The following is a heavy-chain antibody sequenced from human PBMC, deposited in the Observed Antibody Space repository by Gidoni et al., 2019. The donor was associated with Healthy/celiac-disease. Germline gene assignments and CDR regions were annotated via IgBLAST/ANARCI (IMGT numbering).Heavy chain of an antibody. CDR3: AGAGTWGLDY. Sequence: QVQLQESGPGLVKPSQTLSLTCTVSGGSISSGSYYWSWIRQPAGKGLEWIGRIYTSGSTNYNPSLKSRVTMSVDTSKNQFSLKLSSVTAADTAVYYCAGAGTWGLDYWGQGTLVTVSS. CDR1: GGSISSGSYY. D-gene: IGHD7-27*01. J-gene: IGHJ4*02. CDR2: IYTSGST. V-gene: IGHV4-61*02.